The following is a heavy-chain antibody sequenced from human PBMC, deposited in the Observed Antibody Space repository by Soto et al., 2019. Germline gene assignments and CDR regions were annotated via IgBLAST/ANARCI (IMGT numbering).Heavy chain of an antibody. D-gene: IGHD3-3*02. CDR2: LGGGNDV. Sequence: VQLLESGGGLVQPGGSLRLSCEASGFTFSNYAMSWVRQAPGEGPEWVSTLGGGNDVFYADSVKGRFTISRDDSRNTLYLRMYNLRVEDTAIYFCAKDSVSHNGIYDAFDIWGQGTVVTVSP. V-gene: IGHV3-23*01. CDR3: AKDSVSHNGIYDAFDI. CDR1: GFTFSNYA. J-gene: IGHJ3*02.